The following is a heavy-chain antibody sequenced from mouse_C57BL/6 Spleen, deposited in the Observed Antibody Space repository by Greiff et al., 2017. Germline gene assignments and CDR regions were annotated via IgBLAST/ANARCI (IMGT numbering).Heavy chain of an antibody. Sequence: QVQLQQPGAELVKPGASVKLSCKASGYAFTSYWMHWVKQRPGRGLEWIGRIDPDGGGTKYNEKFKSKATLTVDKPSSTAYMQLSSLTSADSAVFYCARSSYGISYNAAVDYWGQGTSVTVSS. CDR3: ARSSYGISYNAAVDY. V-gene: IGHV1-72*01. CDR2: IDPDGGGT. D-gene: IGHD1-1*01. CDR1: GYAFTSYW. J-gene: IGHJ4*01.